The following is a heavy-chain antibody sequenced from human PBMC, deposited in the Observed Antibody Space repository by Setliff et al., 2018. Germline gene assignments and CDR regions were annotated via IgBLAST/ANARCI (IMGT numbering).Heavy chain of an antibody. CDR2: IYWDDDK. Sequence: SGPTLVNPTQTLTLTCTFSGFSLSTSGVGVGWVRQPPGKALEWLALIYWDDDKRYSPSLKSRLTITKDTSKNQVVLTMTNMDPVDTATYYCARCITIFGVVIPNAFDYWGQGTLVTVSS. CDR3: ARCITIFGVVIPNAFDY. D-gene: IGHD3-3*01. V-gene: IGHV2-5*02. J-gene: IGHJ4*02. CDR1: GFSLSTSGVG.